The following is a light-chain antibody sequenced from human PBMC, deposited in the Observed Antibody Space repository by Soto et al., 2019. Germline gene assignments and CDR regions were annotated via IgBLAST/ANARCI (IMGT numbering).Light chain of an antibody. J-gene: IGKJ4*01. CDR2: AAS. CDR3: LQDYHYLT. V-gene: IGKV1-6*01. Sequence: AIEMTQSPSSLSASVGDRVTITCRASQGIGSDLAWYQQRPGRVPQLLIYAASNLQNGVPSRFSGSGSGTDFTLTISSLQPEDLATYYCLQDYHYLTFDGGTKVEIK. CDR1: QGIGSD.